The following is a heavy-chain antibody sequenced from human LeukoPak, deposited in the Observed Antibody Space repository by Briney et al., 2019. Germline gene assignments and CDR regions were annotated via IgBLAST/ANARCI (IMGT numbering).Heavy chain of an antibody. CDR1: GFTFSSYG. D-gene: IGHD5-18*01. CDR2: IWYDGSNK. V-gene: IGHV3-33*06. J-gene: IGHJ4*02. CDR3: AKAGYSYGWGYYFDY. Sequence: PGRSLRLSCAASGFTFSSYGMHWVRQAPGKGLEWVAVIWYDGSNKYYADSVKGRFTISRDNSKNTLYLQMNSLRAEDTAVYYCAKAGYSYGWGYYFDYWGQGTLVTVSS.